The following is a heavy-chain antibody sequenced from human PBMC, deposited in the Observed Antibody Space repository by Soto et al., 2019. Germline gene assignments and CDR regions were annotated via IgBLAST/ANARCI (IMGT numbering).Heavy chain of an antibody. CDR2: TYYSSRLYN. CDR1: GYRVSSNSAA. Sequence: PSQTPVLTCALSGYRVSSNSAAWNCIRQSPSRGLEWLGRTYYSSRLYNDYAVSVRSRITGNADTSKNPFSLHLHSVTSVDTAVYYFSVTSSYGWYYIDAWDKGTTVTVSS. V-gene: IGHV6-1*01. CDR3: SVTSSYGWYYIDA. J-gene: IGHJ6*03. D-gene: IGHD4-4*01.